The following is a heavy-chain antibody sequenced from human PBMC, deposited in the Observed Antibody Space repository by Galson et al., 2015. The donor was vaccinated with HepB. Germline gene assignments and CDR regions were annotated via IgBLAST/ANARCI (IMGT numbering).Heavy chain of an antibody. CDR2: ISYDGSNK. V-gene: IGHV3-30*04. CDR1: GFTFSSYA. D-gene: IGHD3-9*01. J-gene: IGHJ4*02. CDR3: AKDVVLRYFDAPDY. Sequence: SLRLSCAASGFTFSSYAMHWVRQAPGKGLEWVAVISYDGSNKYYADSVKGRFTISRDNSKNTLYLQMNSLRAEDTAVYYCAKDVVLRYFDAPDYWGQGTLVTVSS.